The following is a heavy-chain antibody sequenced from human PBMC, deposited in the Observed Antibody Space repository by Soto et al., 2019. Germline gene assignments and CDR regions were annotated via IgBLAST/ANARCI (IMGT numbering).Heavy chain of an antibody. J-gene: IGHJ4*02. CDR1: GASIYNCSYF. Sequence: SETLSLTCSVSGASIYNCSYFWSWIRQSPGKGPEWIGHIHNSGGPYNNPSLKSRVTISADTSKNQFSLKLTSVTAADTAVYYCARGSNTEKVDSWGQGTLVPVSS. D-gene: IGHD4-17*01. CDR2: IHNSGGP. V-gene: IGHV4-30-4*01. CDR3: ARGSNTEKVDS.